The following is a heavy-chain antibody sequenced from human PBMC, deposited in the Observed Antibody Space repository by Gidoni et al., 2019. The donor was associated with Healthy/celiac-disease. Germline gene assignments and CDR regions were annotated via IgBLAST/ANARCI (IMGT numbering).Heavy chain of an antibody. V-gene: IGHV4-61*02. CDR3: ARGVIVATDLGPRYYGMDV. CDR1: GGSISSGSYY. Sequence: QVQLQESGPGLVKPSQTLSLTCTVSGGSISSGSYYWSWIRQPAGKGLEWIGRIYTSGSTNYNPSLKSRVTISVDTSKNQFSLKLSSVTAADTAVYYCARGVIVATDLGPRYYGMDVWGQGTTVTVSS. CDR2: IYTSGST. J-gene: IGHJ6*02. D-gene: IGHD5-12*01.